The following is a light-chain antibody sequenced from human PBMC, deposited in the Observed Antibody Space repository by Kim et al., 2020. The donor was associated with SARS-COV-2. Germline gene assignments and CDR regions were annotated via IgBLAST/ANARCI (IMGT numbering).Light chain of an antibody. Sequence: SPGERAPLSCRASQSVSSILAWYQQKPGQAPRLLIYGASTRATGIPARFSGSGSGTEFTLTISSLQSEDFAVYYCQQYNNWPPWTFGQGTKVDIK. CDR3: QQYNNWPPWT. CDR2: GAS. V-gene: IGKV3-15*01. CDR1: QSVSSI. J-gene: IGKJ1*01.